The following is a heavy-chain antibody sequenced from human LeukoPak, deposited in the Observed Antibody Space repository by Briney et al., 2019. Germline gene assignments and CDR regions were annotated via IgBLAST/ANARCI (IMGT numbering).Heavy chain of an antibody. CDR1: GYTFTRNA. J-gene: IGHJ4*02. CDR2: INNGNGNT. Sequence: ASVKVSCKASGYTFTRNAIHWVRQAPGQRLEWMGWINNGNGNTKYSQKFQERVTITRDTSANTAYMELSSLRSEDTAVYYCARGYCNSTSCYYFDFWGQGTLVTVSS. CDR3: ARGYCNSTSCYYFDF. D-gene: IGHD2-2*01. V-gene: IGHV1-3*04.